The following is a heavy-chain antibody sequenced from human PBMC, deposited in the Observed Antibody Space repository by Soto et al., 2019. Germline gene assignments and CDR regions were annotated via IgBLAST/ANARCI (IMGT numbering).Heavy chain of an antibody. CDR3: ARWVGGSMYDNSGKYDS. Sequence: QVQLVESGGGVVQPGRSLRLTCAASGFTFSSNGMHWARQAPGKGLEWVALVAYDGSKTYYGDSVRGRFTISRDNSENTLYLQMNSLRAEDTAVYYCARWVGGSMYDNSGKYDSWGQGTLVTVSS. CDR2: VAYDGSKT. CDR1: GFTFSSNG. J-gene: IGHJ5*01. V-gene: IGHV3-30*03. D-gene: IGHD3-22*01.